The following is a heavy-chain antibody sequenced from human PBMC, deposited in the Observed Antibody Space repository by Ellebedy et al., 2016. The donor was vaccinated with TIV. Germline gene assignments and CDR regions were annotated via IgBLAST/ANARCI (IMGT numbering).Heavy chain of an antibody. D-gene: IGHD6-13*01. J-gene: IGHJ5*02. CDR3: ARGRSRGQLVRFGWFNP. CDR1: GGSISSSSYY. CDR2: IYYSGST. Sequence: SETLSLXXTVSGGSISSSSYYWGWIRQPPGKGLEWIGSIYYSGSTYYNPSLKSRATISVDTSKNQFSLKLSSVTAADTAVYYCARGRSRGQLVRFGWFNPWGQGTLVTVSS. V-gene: IGHV4-39*07.